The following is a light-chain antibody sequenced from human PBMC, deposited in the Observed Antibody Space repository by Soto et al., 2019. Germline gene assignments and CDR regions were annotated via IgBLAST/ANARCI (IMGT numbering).Light chain of an antibody. CDR1: QGISDY. J-gene: IGKJ1*01. CDR2: AAS. V-gene: IGKV1-NL1*01. CDR3: QQYAKAPLT. Sequence: DIPMAQARSTLSASVGDRVTMACLASQGISDYLAWYQQKPGKVPKLLIYAASSRATGVPDRFSASGSGTDFTLTISSLEPEDFAVYYCQQYAKAPLTFGQGTKVDI.